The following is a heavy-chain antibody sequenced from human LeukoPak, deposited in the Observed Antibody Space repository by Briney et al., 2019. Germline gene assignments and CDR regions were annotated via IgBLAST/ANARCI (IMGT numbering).Heavy chain of an antibody. CDR3: ARVVRIPAAGPSFDY. Sequence: GGSLRLSCAASGFTFSTYAMSWVRQAPGKGLEWVSSFSGSGGSTYYADSVKGRFTISRDNAKNSLYLQMSSLRAEDTAAYYCARVVRIPAAGPSFDYWGQGTLVTVSS. CDR1: GFTFSTYA. CDR2: FSGSGGST. J-gene: IGHJ4*02. V-gene: IGHV3-23*01. D-gene: IGHD6-13*01.